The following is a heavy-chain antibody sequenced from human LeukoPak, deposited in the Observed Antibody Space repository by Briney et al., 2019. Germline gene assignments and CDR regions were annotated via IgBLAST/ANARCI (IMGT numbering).Heavy chain of an antibody. CDR2: ISGSGGST. J-gene: IGHJ4*02. CDR3: AEDSLWFGEPYFDY. CDR1: GFTFSSYA. Sequence: GGSLRLSCAASGFTFSSYAMSWVRQAPGKGLEWVSAISGSGGSTYYADSVKGRFTISRDNSKNTLYLQMNSLRAEDTAVYYCAEDSLWFGEPYFDYWGQGTLVTVSS. V-gene: IGHV3-23*01. D-gene: IGHD3-10*01.